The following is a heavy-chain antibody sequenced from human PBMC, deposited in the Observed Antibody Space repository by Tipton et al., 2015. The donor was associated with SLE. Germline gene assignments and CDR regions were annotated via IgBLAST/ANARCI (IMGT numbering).Heavy chain of an antibody. J-gene: IGHJ3*01. CDR2: IGWNSAGI. CDR1: GFTFSVYA. CDR3: AKDMRRSWFEYDPFDF. D-gene: IGHD3-10*01. Sequence: SLRLSCVASGFTFSVYAMHWVRQAPGKGLEWVSGIGWNSAGIGYADSVKGRFTISRDNVKKSLSLQMNSLRPEDTALYYCAKDMRRSWFEYDPFDFWGQGTMVSVSS. V-gene: IGHV3-9*01.